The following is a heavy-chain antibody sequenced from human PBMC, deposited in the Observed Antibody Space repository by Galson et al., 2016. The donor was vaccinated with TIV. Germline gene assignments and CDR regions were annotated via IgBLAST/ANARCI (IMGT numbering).Heavy chain of an antibody. CDR3: ARSFVGGDYYPCQFEN. V-gene: IGHV5-51*03. Sequence: QSGAEVKKPGESLKISCKGSGYSFNNYWIVWVRQMPGKGLEWMGNIYPGDSDTKYSPSFQGQVTISADRSIATAYLQWSSLRASDTAMYYCARSFVGGDYYPCQFENWGQGSRVTVSS. CDR1: GYSFNNYW. CDR2: IYPGDSDT. D-gene: IGHD2-21*01. J-gene: IGHJ4*02.